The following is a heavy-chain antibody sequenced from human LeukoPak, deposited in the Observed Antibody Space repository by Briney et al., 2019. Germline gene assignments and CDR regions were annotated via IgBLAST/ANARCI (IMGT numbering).Heavy chain of an antibody. J-gene: IGHJ4*02. CDR1: GFTFSSYG. D-gene: IGHD3-10*01. V-gene: IGHV3-30*02. CDR2: IRYDGSNK. Sequence: GALRLSCAASGFTFSSYGMHWVRQAPGKGLEWVAFIRYDGSNKYYADSVKGRFTISRDNSKNTLYLQMNSLRADDTAVYYCAKGGISLVRGSFDYWGQGTLVTVSS. CDR3: AKGGISLVRGSFDY.